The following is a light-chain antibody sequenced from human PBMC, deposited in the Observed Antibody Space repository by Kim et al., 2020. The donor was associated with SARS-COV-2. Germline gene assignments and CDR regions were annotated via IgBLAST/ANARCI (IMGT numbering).Light chain of an antibody. CDR1: SSDVGSYNL. Sequence: QSALTQPASVSGSPGQSITISCTGTSSDVGSYNLVSLYQQHPGKAPKIMLYEVSKRPSGVSNRSFGSKSGNTASLTISVLQAEDEADYYCCSYAGSRTLRVFGGGTQLTVL. J-gene: IGLJ3*02. CDR3: CSYAGSRTLRV. CDR2: EVS. V-gene: IGLV2-23*02.